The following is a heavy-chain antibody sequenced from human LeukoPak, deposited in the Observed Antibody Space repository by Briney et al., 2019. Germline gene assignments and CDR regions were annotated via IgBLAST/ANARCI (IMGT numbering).Heavy chain of an antibody. V-gene: IGHV4-34*01. D-gene: IGHD4-17*01. CDR3: ARSRNDYDFDY. Sequence: SEALSLTCAVYGGSFSDYYWSWIRQPPGKGLEWIGEINHSGSTKYNPSLKSRVTISVDTSKNQFSLKLSSVTAADTAVYYCARSRNDYDFDYWGQGTLVTVSS. CDR2: INHSGST. J-gene: IGHJ4*02. CDR1: GGSFSDYY.